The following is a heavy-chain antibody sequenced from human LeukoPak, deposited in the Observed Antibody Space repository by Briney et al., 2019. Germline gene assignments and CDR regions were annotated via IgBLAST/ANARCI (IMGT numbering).Heavy chain of an antibody. CDR1: GFTFSSYA. D-gene: IGHD6-19*01. V-gene: IGHV3-23*01. CDR2: ISGGGTST. Sequence: PGGSLRLSCAASGFTFSSYAMSWVRQAPGKGLEWVSVISGGGTSTYYADSVKGRFTISKDNSRNTLYLQMNSLRAEDTAVYYCAKTVIAVANPIDYLGQGTLGNVSS. J-gene: IGHJ4*02. CDR3: AKTVIAVANPIDY.